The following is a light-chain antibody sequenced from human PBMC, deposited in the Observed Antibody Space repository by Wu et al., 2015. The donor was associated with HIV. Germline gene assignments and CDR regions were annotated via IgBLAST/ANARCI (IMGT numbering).Light chain of an antibody. V-gene: IGKV3-15*01. J-gene: IGKJ3*01. CDR1: QTVTSSY. CDR2: GAS. Sequence: EIVLTQSPVILSLAPGERATLSCRASQTVTSSYFAWYQHKPGQPPRLLIYGASTRATGVPARFGGSGSGTEFTLIISSLQSEDFGVYYCQQYNSWPPGFTFGPGTKVEIK. CDR3: QQYNSWPPGFT.